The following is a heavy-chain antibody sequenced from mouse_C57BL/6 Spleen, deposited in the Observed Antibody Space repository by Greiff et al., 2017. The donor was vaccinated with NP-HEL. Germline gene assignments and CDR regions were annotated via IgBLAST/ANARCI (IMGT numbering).Heavy chain of an antibody. CDR2: IDPETGGT. V-gene: IGHV1-15*01. CDR3: TRDQIYYYAMDY. J-gene: IGHJ4*01. Sequence: QVQLQQSGAELVRPGASVTLSCKASGYTFTDYEMHWVKQTPVHGLEWLGAIDPETGGTAYNQKFKGKAILTADKSSSTAYMELRSLTSEDSAVYYCTRDQIYYYAMDYWGQGTSVTVSS. CDR1: GYTFTDYE.